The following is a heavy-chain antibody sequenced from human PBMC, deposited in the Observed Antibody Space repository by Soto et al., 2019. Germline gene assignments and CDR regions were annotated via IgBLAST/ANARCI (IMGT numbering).Heavy chain of an antibody. V-gene: IGHV3-74*01. CDR2: INSDGSST. CDR1: GFTFSSYG. Sequence: GGSLRLSCAASGFTFSSYGMHWVRQAPGKGLVWVSRINSDGSSTSYADSVKGRFTISRDNAKNTLYLQMNSLRAEDTAVYYCARATGYFYGSGSSFNCFDPWGQGTLVTVSS. CDR3: ARATGYFYGSGSSFNCFDP. D-gene: IGHD3-10*01. J-gene: IGHJ5*02.